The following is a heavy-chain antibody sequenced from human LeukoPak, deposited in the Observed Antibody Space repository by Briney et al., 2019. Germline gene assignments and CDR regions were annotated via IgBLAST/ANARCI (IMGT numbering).Heavy chain of an antibody. V-gene: IGHV4-34*01. CDR1: GGSFSGYY. Sequence: KTSETLSLTCAVYGGSFSGYYWSWIRQPPGKGLEWIGEINHSGSTNYNPSLKGRVTISVDTSKNQFSLKLSSVTAADTAVYYCARGLYPPVYYYDSSGYGKYYFDYWGQGTLVTVSS. CDR3: ARGLYPPVYYYDSSGYGKYYFDY. CDR2: INHSGST. D-gene: IGHD3-22*01. J-gene: IGHJ4*02.